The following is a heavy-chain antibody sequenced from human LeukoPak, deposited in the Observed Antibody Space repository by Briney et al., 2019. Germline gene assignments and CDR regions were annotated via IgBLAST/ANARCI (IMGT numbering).Heavy chain of an antibody. CDR3: ARLDLGINAAHFDY. D-gene: IGHD6-25*01. CDR1: GGSISSSDFY. V-gene: IGHV4-39*01. CDR2: ISYSGTT. J-gene: IGHJ4*02. Sequence: SETLSLTCTVSGGSISSSDFYWSWIRQPPGKGLEWIGLISYSGTTYYNPSLKSRVTISVDTSKSQFSLRLSSVTAADTSVYYCARLDLGINAAHFDYWGQGTLVTVSS.